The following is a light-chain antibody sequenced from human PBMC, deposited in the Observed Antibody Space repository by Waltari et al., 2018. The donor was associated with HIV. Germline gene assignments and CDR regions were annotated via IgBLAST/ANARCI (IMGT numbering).Light chain of an antibody. V-gene: IGKV2-28*01. CDR1: QSLLYSNGYNY. CDR3: MQALQTPLIT. CDR2: LGS. Sequence: DIVMTQSPLSLPVTPGEPASISCRSSQSLLYSNGYNYLDWYLQKPGQSPQLLIYLGSNRASGVPDRFSGSGSGTDFTLKISRVEAEDVGVYYCMQALQTPLITFGQGTRLEIK. J-gene: IGKJ5*01.